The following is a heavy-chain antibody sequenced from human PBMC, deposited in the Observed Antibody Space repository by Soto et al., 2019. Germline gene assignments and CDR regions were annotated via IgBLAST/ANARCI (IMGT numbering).Heavy chain of an antibody. Sequence: EVQLVESGGGLVQPGGSLRLSCSASGFTFSTYWMTWVRQAPGKGLEWVANIKQDGTEKYYVDSVRGRFTVSRDNAKNSLYLQMNNLRAEDTAMYYCARGGCSAGSCHTPVEFYGLDVWGQGTTVTVSS. V-gene: IGHV3-7*05. CDR3: ARGGCSAGSCHTPVEFYGLDV. CDR1: GFTFSTYW. D-gene: IGHD2-15*01. J-gene: IGHJ6*02. CDR2: IKQDGTEK.